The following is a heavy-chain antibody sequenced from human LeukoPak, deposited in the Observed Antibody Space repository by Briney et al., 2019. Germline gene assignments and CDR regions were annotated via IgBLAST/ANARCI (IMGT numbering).Heavy chain of an antibody. Sequence: GASVRVSCKASGGTFSSYAISWVRQAPGQGLEWMGGIIPIFGTANYAQKFQGRVTITADESTSTAYMELSSLRSEDTAVYYCARGPITTRSHFDYWGQGTLVTVSS. J-gene: IGHJ4*02. CDR2: IIPIFGTA. V-gene: IGHV1-69*13. CDR3: ARGPITTRSHFDY. CDR1: GGTFSSYA. D-gene: IGHD3-22*01.